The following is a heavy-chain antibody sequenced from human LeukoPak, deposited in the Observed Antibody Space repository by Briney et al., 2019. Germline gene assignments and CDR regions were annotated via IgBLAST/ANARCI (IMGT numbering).Heavy chain of an antibody. Sequence: ASVKVSCKASGYTFTNYDINWVRQATGQGLEWMGWMNPNSGNTGYAQKFQGRITMTRNTSISTAYMELSSLRSGDTAVYYCAREALSMVRGVIPDRDYYYYMDVWGKGTTFTVSS. V-gene: IGHV1-8*01. CDR1: GYTFTNYD. D-gene: IGHD3-10*01. CDR3: AREALSMVRGVIPDRDYYYYMDV. CDR2: MNPNSGNT. J-gene: IGHJ6*03.